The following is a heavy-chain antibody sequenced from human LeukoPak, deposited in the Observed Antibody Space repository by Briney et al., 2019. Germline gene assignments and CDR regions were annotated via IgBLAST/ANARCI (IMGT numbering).Heavy chain of an antibody. J-gene: IGHJ4*02. Sequence: GGSLRLSCAASGFTLRSYAMSWVRQAPGKGLEWVSAISGSGGSTYYADSVKGRFTISRDNSKNTLYLQMNSLRAEDTAVYYCAKGVPMRFLEWLPTFLDYWGQGTLVTVSS. CDR1: GFTLRSYA. CDR2: ISGSGGST. D-gene: IGHD3-3*01. CDR3: AKGVPMRFLEWLPTFLDY. V-gene: IGHV3-23*01.